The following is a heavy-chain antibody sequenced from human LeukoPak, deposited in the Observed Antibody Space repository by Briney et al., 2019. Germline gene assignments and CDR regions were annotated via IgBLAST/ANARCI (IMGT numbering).Heavy chain of an antibody. D-gene: IGHD2-21*02. CDR2: ISSFSNYI. CDR1: GLTFSTYG. Sequence: GGALRLSCAAHGLTFSTYGMNWVRQAPGKGLEWVSYISSFSNYIYYADSVRGRFIISRDNAKNSLYLQMDSLRVEDTAVYYCARTQDSHDCIDTWGQGTLVTVSS. V-gene: IGHV3-21*06. J-gene: IGHJ5*02. CDR3: ARTQDSHDCIDT.